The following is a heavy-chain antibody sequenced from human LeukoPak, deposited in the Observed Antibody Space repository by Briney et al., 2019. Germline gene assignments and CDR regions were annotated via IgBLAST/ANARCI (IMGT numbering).Heavy chain of an antibody. J-gene: IGHJ6*04. CDR2: IWYDGSNK. Sequence: GGSLRLSCAASGFTFSSYGMHWVRQAPGKGLEWVAVIWYDGSNKYYADSVKGRFTISRDNSKNTLYLQMNSLRAEDTVVYYCARDLGYSGYDYYYGMDVWGKGTTVTVSS. D-gene: IGHD5-12*01. CDR1: GFTFSSYG. V-gene: IGHV3-33*01. CDR3: ARDLGYSGYDYYYGMDV.